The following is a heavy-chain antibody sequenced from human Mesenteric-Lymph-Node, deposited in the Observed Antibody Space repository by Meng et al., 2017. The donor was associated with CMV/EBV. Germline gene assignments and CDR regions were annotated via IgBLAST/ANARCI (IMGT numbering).Heavy chain of an antibody. CDR1: GFTFDDYV. V-gene: IGHV3-20*04. CDR3: ARDAPSPVGYCSSTSCYYYYYYGMDV. D-gene: IGHD2-2*01. Sequence: GESLKISCAASGFTFDDYVLSWVRQAPGKGLEWVSIINWNGGSTDYTDSVKGRFTISRDNAKNSLYLQMNSLRAEDTAVYYCARDAPSPVGYCSSTSCYYYYYYGMDVWGQGTTVTVSS. J-gene: IGHJ6*02. CDR2: INWNGGST.